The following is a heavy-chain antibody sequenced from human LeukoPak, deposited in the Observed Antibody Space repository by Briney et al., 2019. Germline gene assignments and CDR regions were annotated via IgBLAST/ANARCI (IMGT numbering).Heavy chain of an antibody. J-gene: IGHJ5*02. CDR3: ARGQSGDLLRFLEWLLSPGWFDP. V-gene: IGHV4-39*07. CDR1: GGSISSSTYY. Sequence: SETLSLTCTVSGGSISSSTYYWVWIRQPPGKGLEWIGSINYSGNTYYNPSLKSRVTMSVDTSKNQFSLKLSSVTAADTAVYYCARGQSGDLLRFLEWLLSPGWFDPWGQGTLVTVSS. D-gene: IGHD3-3*01. CDR2: INYSGNT.